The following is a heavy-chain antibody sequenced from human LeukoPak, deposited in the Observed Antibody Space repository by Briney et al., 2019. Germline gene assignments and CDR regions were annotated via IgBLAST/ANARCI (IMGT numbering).Heavy chain of an antibody. CDR2: ISDSGGST. CDR3: AKDTSIGRYCTNGVCSPFDY. J-gene: IGHJ4*02. V-gene: IGHV3-23*01. D-gene: IGHD2-8*01. Sequence: PGGSLRLSCAASGFTFSSYAMSWVRQAPGKGLGWVSAISDSGGSTYDADSVKGRFTISRDNSKNTLYLQMNSLRAEDTAVYYCAKDTSIGRYCTNGVCSPFDYWGQGTLVTVS. CDR1: GFTFSSYA.